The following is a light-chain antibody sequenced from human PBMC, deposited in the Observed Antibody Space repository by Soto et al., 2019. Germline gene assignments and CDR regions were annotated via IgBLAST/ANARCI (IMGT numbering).Light chain of an antibody. V-gene: IGLV2-14*01. CDR2: EVN. J-gene: IGLJ3*02. CDR3: SSYTSSGTLE. Sequence: QSALTQPASVSGSPGQSITFSCTGTSSDIGGYKYVCWYQQHPGKAPKLIIYEVNRRPSGVSYRFSGSKSGNTASLSISGLQAEDEADYFCSSYTSSGTLEFGGGTKLTVL. CDR1: SSDIGGYKY.